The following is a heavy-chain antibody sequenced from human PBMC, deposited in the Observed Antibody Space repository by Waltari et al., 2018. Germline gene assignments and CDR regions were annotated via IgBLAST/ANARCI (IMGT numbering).Heavy chain of an antibody. V-gene: IGHV1-69*05. Sequence: QVQLVQSGAEVKKPGSSVKVSCKASGCTFSSYAISWVRPAHGQGLEWMGGIIPIFSNANKEQKFQGGVTTTTDESTSTADMELSSLRSEETAVYYCALSRVTMIVVADAVDIWGQGTMVTVSS. CDR1: GCTFSSYA. D-gene: IGHD3-22*01. J-gene: IGHJ3*02. CDR3: ALSRVTMIVVADAVDI. CDR2: IIPIFSNA.